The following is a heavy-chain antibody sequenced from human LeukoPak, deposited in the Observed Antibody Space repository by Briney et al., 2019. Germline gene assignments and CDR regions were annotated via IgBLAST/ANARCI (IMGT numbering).Heavy chain of an antibody. Sequence: GGSLRLSCAASGFTFSSYSMNWVRQAPGKGLEWVANINLDGSEKYYVDSVKGRFTISRDNSKNTLYLQMNSLRAEDTAVYYCARGAFDIWGQGTMVTVSS. CDR2: INLDGSEK. V-gene: IGHV3-7*03. CDR1: GFTFSSYS. J-gene: IGHJ3*02. CDR3: ARGAFDI.